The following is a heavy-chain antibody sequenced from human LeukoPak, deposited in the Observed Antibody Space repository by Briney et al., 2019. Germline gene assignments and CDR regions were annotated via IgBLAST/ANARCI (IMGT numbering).Heavy chain of an antibody. V-gene: IGHV4-38-2*02. CDR1: GYSISSGYY. Sequence: ASETLSLTCTVSGYSISSGYYWGWIRQPPGKGLEWIGSIYHSGSTYYNPSLKSRVTISVDTSKNQFSLKLSSVTAADTAVYYCARPRGYCSSTSCYHWFDPWGQGTLVTVSS. CDR2: IYHSGST. CDR3: ARPRGYCSSTSCYHWFDP. J-gene: IGHJ5*02. D-gene: IGHD2-2*01.